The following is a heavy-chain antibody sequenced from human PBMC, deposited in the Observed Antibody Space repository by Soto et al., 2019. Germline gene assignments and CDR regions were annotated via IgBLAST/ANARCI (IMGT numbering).Heavy chain of an antibody. CDR1: GGSISSGDYY. CDR3: ARGGGYCTNGVCYNWFDP. Sequence: SETLSLTCTVSGGSISSGDYYWSWIRQPPGKGLEWIGYIYYSGSTYYNPSLKSRVTISVDTSRNQFSLKLSSVTAADTAVYYCARGGGYCTNGVCYNWFDPWGQGTLVTVSS. CDR2: IYYSGST. D-gene: IGHD2-8*01. V-gene: IGHV4-30-4*01. J-gene: IGHJ5*02.